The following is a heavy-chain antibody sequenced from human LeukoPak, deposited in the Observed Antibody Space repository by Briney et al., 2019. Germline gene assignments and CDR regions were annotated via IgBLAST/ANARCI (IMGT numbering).Heavy chain of an antibody. CDR3: AKSSRRYSSSPYSMDV. J-gene: IGHJ6*02. Sequence: VAALRLSCAASVFTFSSYALSAVRQAPGEGLEWGSDIIVSGGSTYYADSVKGRFTISRDNSKNTLYLQMNSLRAEDTAVYYCAKSSRRYSSSPYSMDVWGQGTTVTVSS. D-gene: IGHD6-6*01. CDR1: VFTFSSYA. V-gene: IGHV3-23*01. CDR2: IIVSGGST.